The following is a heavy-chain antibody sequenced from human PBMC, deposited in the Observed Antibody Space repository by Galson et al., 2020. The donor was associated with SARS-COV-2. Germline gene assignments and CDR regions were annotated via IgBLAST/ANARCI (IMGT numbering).Heavy chain of an antibody. D-gene: IGHD3-22*01. V-gene: IGHV3-48*04. CDR2: ISASSSTM. Sequence: GGSLRLSCLASGFTFSDCSMNWVRQAPGKGLEWVSYISASSSTMYHADSVKGRFTVSRDNAKNSLYLQMNSLRAEDTAVYYCARGPYYYESRGYYPPTASWGQGTLVTVSS. CDR3: ARGPYYYESRGYYPPTAS. J-gene: IGHJ5*02. CDR1: GFTFSDCS.